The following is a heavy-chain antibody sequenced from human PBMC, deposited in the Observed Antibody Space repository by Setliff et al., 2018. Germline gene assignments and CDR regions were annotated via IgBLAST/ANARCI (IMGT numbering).Heavy chain of an antibody. CDR3: ARAGLPYAADV. CDR1: GFTFSKYG. D-gene: IGHD2-21*02. CDR2: ISSSSSYI. V-gene: IGHV3-21*01. Sequence: GGSLRLSCAASGFTFSKYGMYWVRQAPGKGLEWVSSISSSSSYIYYADSVKGRFTISRDNAKNSLYLQMNSLRAEDTAVYYCARAGLPYAADVWGQGTKVTVSS. J-gene: IGHJ3*01.